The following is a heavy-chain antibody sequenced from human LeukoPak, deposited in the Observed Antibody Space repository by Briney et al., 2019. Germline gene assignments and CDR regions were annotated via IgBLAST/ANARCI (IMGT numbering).Heavy chain of an antibody. CDR2: ISSSSYI. Sequence: GGSLRLSCAASGFTFSSYSMNWVRQAPGKGLEWVSSISSSSYIYYADSVKGRFTISRDNAKNSLYLQMNSLRAEDTAVYYCARDREQQLGDHDAFDIWGQGTMVTVSS. CDR1: GFTFSSYS. CDR3: ARDREQQLGDHDAFDI. D-gene: IGHD6-13*01. J-gene: IGHJ3*02. V-gene: IGHV3-21*01.